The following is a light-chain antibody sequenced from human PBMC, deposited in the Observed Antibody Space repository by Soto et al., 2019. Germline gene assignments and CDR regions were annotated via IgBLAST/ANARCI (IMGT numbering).Light chain of an antibody. CDR1: QSVDRNY. Sequence: EIVLTHSPGTLSLSPGARATLSCRASQSVDRNYLAWYQHKPGQAPRVFIYGASTRATGIPDRFSGSGSGTDFTLTISRLQPEDFAVYYCQQYGRLILFGQGTRLEIK. CDR3: QQYGRLIL. CDR2: GAS. J-gene: IGKJ5*01. V-gene: IGKV3-20*01.